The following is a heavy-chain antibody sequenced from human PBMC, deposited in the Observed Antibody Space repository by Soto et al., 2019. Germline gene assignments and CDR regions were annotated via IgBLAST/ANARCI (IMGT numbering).Heavy chain of an antibody. D-gene: IGHD5-12*01. Sequence: GGSLRLSCAASGFTFSNYAMHWVRQAPGKGLEWVAVISYDGSNKYYADSVKGRFTISRDNSKNTLYLQINSLRAEDTAVYYCARDGALGYSGAIDYWGQGTLVTVSS. CDR1: GFTFSNYA. CDR2: ISYDGSNK. V-gene: IGHV3-30-3*01. J-gene: IGHJ4*02. CDR3: ARDGALGYSGAIDY.